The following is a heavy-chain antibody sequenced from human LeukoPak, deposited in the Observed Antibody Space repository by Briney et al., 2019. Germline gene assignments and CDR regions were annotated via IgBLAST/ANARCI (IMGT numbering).Heavy chain of an antibody. CDR1: GYNFTNYW. CDR3: ARSDSSGPARGIQH. V-gene: IGHV5-51*01. Sequence: GESLKISCKGSGYNFTNYWIGWVRQMPGKGLDWMGIIYPGDSDIRYGPSFQGQVTISADKSISTAYLKWSSLKASDTAMYYCARSDSSGPARGIQHWGQGTLVTVSS. J-gene: IGHJ1*01. D-gene: IGHD3-22*01. CDR2: IYPGDSDI.